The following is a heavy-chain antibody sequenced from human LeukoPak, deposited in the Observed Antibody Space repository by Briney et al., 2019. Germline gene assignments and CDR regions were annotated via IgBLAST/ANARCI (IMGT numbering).Heavy chain of an antibody. CDR2: ISWNSGSI. CDR3: AKDMTAAAGSIDY. V-gene: IGHV3-9*01. Sequence: QAGGSLRLSCAASGFTFDDYAMHWVRQAPGKGLECVSVISWNSGSIGYADSVKGRFTISRDNAQNSLYLQMNSLRAEDTALYYCAKDMTAAAGSIDYWGQGTLVTVSS. D-gene: IGHD6-13*01. CDR1: GFTFDDYA. J-gene: IGHJ4*02.